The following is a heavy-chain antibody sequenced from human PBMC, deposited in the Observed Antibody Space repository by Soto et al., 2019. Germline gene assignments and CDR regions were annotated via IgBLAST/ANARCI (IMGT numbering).Heavy chain of an antibody. V-gene: IGHV5-51*01. CDR3: ARTSAAGKYYYAMDV. CDR1: GYSFTSYW. CDR2: IYPGDSDT. D-gene: IGHD6-13*01. Sequence: VQALKISCKGSGYSFTSYWICWVRQMPGKGLEWMGIIYPGDSDTRYSPSFQGQVTISADKSISTAYLQWSSLKASDTAMYYCARTSAAGKYYYAMDVWGHGTTVTSP. J-gene: IGHJ6*02.